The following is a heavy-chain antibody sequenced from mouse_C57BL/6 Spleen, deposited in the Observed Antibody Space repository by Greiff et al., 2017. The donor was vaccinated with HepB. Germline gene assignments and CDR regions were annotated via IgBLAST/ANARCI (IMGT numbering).Heavy chain of an antibody. CDR2: ISSGGSYT. J-gene: IGHJ2*01. CDR1: GFTFSSYG. V-gene: IGHV5-6*01. Sequence: EVQRVESGGDLVKPGGSLKLSCAASGFTFSSYGMSWVRQTPDKRLEWVATISSGGSYTYYPDSVKGRFTISRDNAKNTLYLQMSSLKSEDTAMYYCARHGRVRDYFDYWGQGTTLTVSS. D-gene: IGHD4-1*01. CDR3: ARHGRVRDYFDY.